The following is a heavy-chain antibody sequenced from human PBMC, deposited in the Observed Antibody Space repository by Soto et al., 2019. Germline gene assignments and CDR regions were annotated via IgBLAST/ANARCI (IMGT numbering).Heavy chain of an antibody. V-gene: IGHV3-48*02. J-gene: IGHJ4*02. CDR3: ARDWQWLSFYFDF. D-gene: IGHD6-19*01. CDR2: ISTSSSTK. Sequence: PGGSLRLSCAASGFTFSAYNMNWVRQAPGKGLEWTSYISTSSSTKYYADSVKGRFTISRDNAKNSLYLQMNSLRDEDTAVYYCARDWQWLSFYFDFWGPGTLVTVSS. CDR1: GFTFSAYN.